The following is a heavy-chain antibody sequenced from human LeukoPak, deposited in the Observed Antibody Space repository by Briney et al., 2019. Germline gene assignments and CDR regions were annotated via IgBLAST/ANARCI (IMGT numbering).Heavy chain of an antibody. Sequence: GESLKISCKGSGYSFTSYWIGWVRQMPGKGLEWMGIIYPGDSDTRYSPSFQGQVTISADKSISTAYLQWSSLKASDTAMYYCARRSAYSAYDSGAFDIWGQGTMVTVSS. D-gene: IGHD5-12*01. V-gene: IGHV5-51*01. CDR3: ARRSAYSAYDSGAFDI. J-gene: IGHJ3*02. CDR1: GYSFTSYW. CDR2: IYPGDSDT.